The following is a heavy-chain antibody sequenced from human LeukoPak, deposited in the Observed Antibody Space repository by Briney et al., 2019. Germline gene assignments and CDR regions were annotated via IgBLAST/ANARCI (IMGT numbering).Heavy chain of an antibody. CDR2: INHSGST. CDR1: GESFSGYY. CDR3: ARDLVAFDY. Sequence: SETLSLTCAVYGESFSGYYWSWIRQPPGKGLEWIGEINHSGSTTYNPSPKSRVTMSLDMSKNQFSLKLNSVAAADAAVYDWARDLVAFDYWGQGALVIVSS. D-gene: IGHD2-15*01. V-gene: IGHV4-34*01. J-gene: IGHJ4*02.